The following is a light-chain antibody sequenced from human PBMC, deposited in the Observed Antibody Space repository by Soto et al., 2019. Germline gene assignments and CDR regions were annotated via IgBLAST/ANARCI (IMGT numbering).Light chain of an antibody. CDR3: QHYNEQPLT. V-gene: IGKV3-15*01. J-gene: IGKJ4*01. CDR2: GGT. CDR1: QSVSSN. Sequence: EIVTTQSPATLSVCPGERATLSCRASQSVSSNLAWYQQKPGQAPRLLIYGGTSRAAGIPARFSGIGSGTEFTLTISSLQSEDSALYYCQHYNEQPLTFGGGTKVEIK.